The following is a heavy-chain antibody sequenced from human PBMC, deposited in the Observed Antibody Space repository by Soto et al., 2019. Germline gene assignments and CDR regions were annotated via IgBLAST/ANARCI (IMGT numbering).Heavy chain of an antibody. Sequence: GSLRLSCAASGFSVSSNYLSWVRQAPGKGLEWVSVIYSGGSTYYADSVKGRFTISRDNSKNTLYLQMKSLRAEDTAVYYCAREGKQLDRPRDGMDVWGQGTTVTVSS. CDR3: AREGKQLDRPRDGMDV. J-gene: IGHJ6*02. CDR2: IYSGGST. CDR1: GFSVSSNY. D-gene: IGHD6-6*01. V-gene: IGHV3-53*01.